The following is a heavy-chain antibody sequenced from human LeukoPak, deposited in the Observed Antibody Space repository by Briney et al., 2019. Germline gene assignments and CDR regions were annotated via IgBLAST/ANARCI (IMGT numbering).Heavy chain of an antibody. CDR1: GFTFSSYA. CDR3: AKDPIAAALYDYYYGVDV. CDR2: ISGSGGST. Sequence: GGSLRLSCAASGFTFSSYAMSWVRQAPGKGLEWVSAISGSGGSTYYADSVKGRFTISRDNSKNTLYLQMNSLRAEDTAVYYCAKDPIAAALYDYYYGVDVWGQGTTVTVSS. D-gene: IGHD6-13*01. V-gene: IGHV3-23*01. J-gene: IGHJ6*02.